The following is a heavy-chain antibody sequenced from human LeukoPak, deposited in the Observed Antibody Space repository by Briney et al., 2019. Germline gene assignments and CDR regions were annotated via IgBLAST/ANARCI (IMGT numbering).Heavy chain of an antibody. CDR2: IYYSGST. V-gene: IGHV4-31*03. CDR1: GGSISSGGYY. J-gene: IGHJ5*02. CDR3: ARAWSVRYSSSCFDP. D-gene: IGHD6-13*01. Sequence: SETLSLTCTVSGGSISSGGYYWSWIHQHPGKGLEWIGYIYYSGSTYYNPSLKSRVTISVDTSKNQFSLKLSSVTAADTAVYYCARAWSVRYSSSCFDPWGQGTLVTVSS.